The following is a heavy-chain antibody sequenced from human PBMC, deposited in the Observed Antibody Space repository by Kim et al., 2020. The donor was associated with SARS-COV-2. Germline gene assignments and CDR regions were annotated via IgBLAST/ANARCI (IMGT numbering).Heavy chain of an antibody. V-gene: IGHV1-69*13. CDR1: GGTFSSYA. CDR3: AGAGDGCSSTSCWGGYYYYGMDV. Sequence: SVKVSCKASGGTFSSYAISWVRQAPGQGLEWMGGIIPIFGTANYAQKFQGRVTITADESTSTAYMELSSLRSEDTAVYYCAGAGDGCSSTSCWGGYYYYGMDVWGQGTTVTVSS. D-gene: IGHD2-2*01. CDR2: IIPIFGTA. J-gene: IGHJ6*02.